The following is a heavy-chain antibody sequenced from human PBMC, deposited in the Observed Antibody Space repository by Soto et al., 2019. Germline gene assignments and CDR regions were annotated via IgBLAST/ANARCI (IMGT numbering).Heavy chain of an antibody. Sequence: PSETLSLTCAVYGGTFRNYYWIWVRQPPGKGLEWIGEVNHSGEATYNPSLQSRVTISPDTTNNHSPLKITSVTAPHTAIYFCAREDSLPRSWFESWGQGPQVTVSS. CDR2: VNHSGEA. J-gene: IGHJ5*01. D-gene: IGHD5-18*01. V-gene: IGHV4-34*08. CDR3: AREDSLPRSWFES. CDR1: GGTFRNYY.